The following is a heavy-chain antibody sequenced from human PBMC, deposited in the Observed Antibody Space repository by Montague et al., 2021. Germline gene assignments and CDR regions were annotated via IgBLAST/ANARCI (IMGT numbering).Heavy chain of an antibody. CDR1: GFIFSSYK. J-gene: IGHJ4*02. D-gene: IGHD5-12*01. CDR2: ISSSSGYI. Sequence: SLRLSCAASGFIFSSYKMNWVRQAPGKGLEWVSSISSSSGYIYYADSVKGRFTISRDNAKNSLYLQMNSLRAEDTAVYYCARDVGGYDLGLRRFVYWGQGTLVTVSS. V-gene: IGHV3-21*01. CDR3: ARDVGGYDLGLRRFVY.